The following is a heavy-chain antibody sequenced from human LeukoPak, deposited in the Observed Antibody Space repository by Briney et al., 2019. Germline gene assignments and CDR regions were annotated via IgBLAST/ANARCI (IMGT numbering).Heavy chain of an antibody. J-gene: IGHJ4*02. D-gene: IGHD4-23*01. CDR3: ARAPTVVRIFDY. V-gene: IGHV4-30-4*08. Sequence: KASETLSLTCTVSGGSISSGDYYWSWIRQPPGKGLEWIGYIYHSGSTYYNPSLKSRVTISVDTSKNQFSLKLSSVTAADTAVYYCARAPTVVRIFDYWGQGTLVTVSS. CDR1: GGSISSGDYY. CDR2: IYHSGST.